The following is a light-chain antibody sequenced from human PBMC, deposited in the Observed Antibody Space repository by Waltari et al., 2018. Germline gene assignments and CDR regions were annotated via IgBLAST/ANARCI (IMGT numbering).Light chain of an antibody. V-gene: IGLV2-11*01. CDR2: DVT. CDR3: CSYAGSPYV. Sequence: QSALTQPRSVSGSPGQSVTISCTGTSDDVGGFDYVSWYQQHPGKAPKVIIYDVTKPPSGVPHRFSGSKSGNTASLTISGLQAEDDADYYCCSYAGSPYVFGTGTKVTVL. CDR1: SDDVGGFDY. J-gene: IGLJ1*01.